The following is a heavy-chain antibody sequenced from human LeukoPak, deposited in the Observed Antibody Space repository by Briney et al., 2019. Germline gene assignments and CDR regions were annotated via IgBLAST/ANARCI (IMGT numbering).Heavy chain of an antibody. CDR1: GYTFTSYY. CDR3: ARTRRPIDY. D-gene: IGHD6-25*01. Sequence: ASVKVSCKASGYTFTSYYMHWVRQAPGQGLEWMGIINPSGGSTSYAQKFQGRVTMTRDTSKNQFSLKLSYVTAADTAVYYCARTRRPIDYWGQGTLVTVSS. CDR2: INPSGGST. J-gene: IGHJ4*02. V-gene: IGHV1-46*01.